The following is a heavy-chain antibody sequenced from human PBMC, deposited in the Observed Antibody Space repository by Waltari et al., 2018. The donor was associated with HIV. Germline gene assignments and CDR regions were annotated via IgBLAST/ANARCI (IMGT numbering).Heavy chain of an antibody. D-gene: IGHD3-22*01. Sequence: QVQLVESGGGVVQTGRSLRLSFAPPGFPFSPFAMHWVRQAPGKGLEWVAIISYGGRNKYYADSVKGRFTISRDNSKNTVYLQMNSLRGEDTAVYYCARDGHFYDSRPLDYWGQGTLVTVSS. CDR1: GFPFSPFA. CDR2: ISYGGRNK. J-gene: IGHJ4*02. V-gene: IGHV3-30*04. CDR3: ARDGHFYDSRPLDY.